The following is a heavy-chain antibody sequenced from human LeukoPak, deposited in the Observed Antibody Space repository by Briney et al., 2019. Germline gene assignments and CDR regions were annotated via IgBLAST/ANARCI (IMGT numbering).Heavy chain of an antibody. Sequence: PSETLSLTCTLSRGSLSSYHWSSIRQPPEKGLEWIGYIYYSGSTNYTPPPPSRATTSIDASKNQFSLWLSSVTAADAAVYHCASARLGSGLEGAFDVWGQGTMVTVSS. CDR3: ASARLGSGLEGAFDV. V-gene: IGHV4-59*01. CDR1: RGSLSSYH. CDR2: IYYSGST. D-gene: IGHD6-25*01. J-gene: IGHJ3*01.